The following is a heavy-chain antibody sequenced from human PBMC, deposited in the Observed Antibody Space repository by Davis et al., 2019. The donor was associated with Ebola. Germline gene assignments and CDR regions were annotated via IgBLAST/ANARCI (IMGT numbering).Heavy chain of an antibody. D-gene: IGHD2-2*02. V-gene: IGHV4-4*02. Sequence: PSETLSLTCAVSGGSISSSNWWSWVRQPPGKGLEWIGEIYHSGSTNYNPSLKSRVTISVDKSKNQFSLKLSSVTAADTAVYYCARDGPDLYCSSTSCYTEGYYYYGMDVWGQGTTVTVSS. J-gene: IGHJ6*02. CDR2: IYHSGST. CDR3: ARDGPDLYCSSTSCYTEGYYYYGMDV. CDR1: GGSISSSNW.